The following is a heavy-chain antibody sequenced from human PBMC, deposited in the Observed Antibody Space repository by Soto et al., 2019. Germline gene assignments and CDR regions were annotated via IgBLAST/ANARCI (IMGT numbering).Heavy chain of an antibody. CDR1: GSTFSSYA. V-gene: IGHV1-69*01. D-gene: IGHD1-26*01. Sequence: QVQLVQSGAEVKKPGSSVKVSCTASGSTFSSYAISWVRQATGQGLEWMGGIIPIFGTANYAQTFQGRVRINANESPSTAYRELSSLESDDSAVYYCAGGNSGSSYNRFDYWGQGTLVTVSS. CDR2: IIPIFGTA. J-gene: IGHJ4*02. CDR3: AGGNSGSSYNRFDY.